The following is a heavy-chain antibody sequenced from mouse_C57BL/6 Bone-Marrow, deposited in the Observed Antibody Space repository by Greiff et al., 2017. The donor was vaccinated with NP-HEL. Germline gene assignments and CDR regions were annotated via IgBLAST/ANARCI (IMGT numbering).Heavy chain of an antibody. CDR1: GFTFSDYY. D-gene: IGHD1-1*01. V-gene: IGHV5-16*01. CDR3: ARGYYGSSKAMDY. CDR2: INYDGSST. J-gene: IGHJ4*01. Sequence: EVHLVESEGGLVQPGSSMKLSCTASGFTFSDYYMAWVRQVPEKGLEWVANINYDGSSTYYLDSLKSRFIISRDNAKNILYLQMSSLKSEDTATYYCARGYYGSSKAMDYWGQGTSVTVSS.